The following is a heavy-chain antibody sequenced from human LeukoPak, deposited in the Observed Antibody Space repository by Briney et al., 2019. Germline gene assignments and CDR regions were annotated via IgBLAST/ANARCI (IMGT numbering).Heavy chain of an antibody. CDR3: AREHSSSWPSMFDY. CDR1: GASISSYY. Sequence: SETLSLTCTVSGASISSYYWSWIRQPPGKGLEWIGYIYYSGSTNYNPSLKSRVTISVDTSKNQFSLKLSSVTAADTAVYYCAREHSSSWPSMFDYWGQGTLVTVSS. J-gene: IGHJ4*02. D-gene: IGHD6-13*01. V-gene: IGHV4-59*01. CDR2: IYYSGST.